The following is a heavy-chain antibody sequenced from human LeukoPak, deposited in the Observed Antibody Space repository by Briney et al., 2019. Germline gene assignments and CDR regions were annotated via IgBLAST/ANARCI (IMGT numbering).Heavy chain of an antibody. V-gene: IGHV4-4*07. CDR1: GGSISSYY. CDR2: FYTSGST. J-gene: IGHJ4*02. Sequence: SETLSLTCTVSGGSISSYYWSWIRQPAGKGLEWIGRFYTSGSTKYNPSLKSRVTISVDTSKNQFSLKLSSVTAADTAVYYCARGRGVDYVLFLGYWGQGTLVTVSS. D-gene: IGHD4-17*01. CDR3: ARGRGVDYVLFLGY.